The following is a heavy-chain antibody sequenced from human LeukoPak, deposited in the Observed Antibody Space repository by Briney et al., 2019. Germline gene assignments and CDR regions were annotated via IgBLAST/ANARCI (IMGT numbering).Heavy chain of an antibody. CDR2: IRSKANSYAT. J-gene: IGHJ6*02. V-gene: IGHV3-73*01. Sequence: GGSLRLSCAASGFTFSGSAMHWVRQASGEGLEWVGRIRSKANSYATAYAASVKGRSTISRDDSKNTAYLQMNSLKTEDTAVYYCYWRYCSSTSCLLYGMDVWGQGTTVTVSS. CDR3: YWRYCSSTSCLLYGMDV. D-gene: IGHD2-2*01. CDR1: GFTFSGSA.